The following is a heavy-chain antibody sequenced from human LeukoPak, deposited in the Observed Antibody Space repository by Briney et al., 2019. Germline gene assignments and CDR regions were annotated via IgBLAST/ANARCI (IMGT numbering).Heavy chain of an antibody. Sequence: SETLSLTCAVYGGSFSGYYWSWIRQPPGKGLEWIGEINHSGSTNYNPSLKSRVTISVDTSKNQFSLKLSSVTAADTAVYYCAREFVVVTHRKSYYFDYWGQGTLVTVSS. D-gene: IGHD2-21*02. CDR1: GGSFSGYY. CDR3: AREFVVVTHRKSYYFDY. CDR2: INHSGST. V-gene: IGHV4-34*01. J-gene: IGHJ4*02.